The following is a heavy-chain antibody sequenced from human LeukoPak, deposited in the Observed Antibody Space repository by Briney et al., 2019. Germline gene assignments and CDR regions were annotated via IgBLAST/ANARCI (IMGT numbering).Heavy chain of an antibody. CDR2: ISYDGSNK. V-gene: IGHV3-30*04. CDR3: AKDRIAVAGWDY. D-gene: IGHD6-19*01. CDR1: GFTFSSYA. J-gene: IGHJ4*02. Sequence: GRSLRLSCAASGFTFSSYAMHWVRQAPGKGLEWVAVISYDGSNKYYADSVKGRFTISRDNSKNTLYLQMNSLRAEDTAVYYCAKDRIAVAGWDYWGQGTLVTVSS.